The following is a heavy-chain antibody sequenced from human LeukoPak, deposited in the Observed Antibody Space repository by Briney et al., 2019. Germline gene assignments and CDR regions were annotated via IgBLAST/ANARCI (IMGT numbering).Heavy chain of an antibody. D-gene: IGHD2-2*01. CDR2: IYTSGST. Sequence: SETLYLTCTVSGGSISSYYWSWIRQPAGKGLEWIGRIYTSGSTNYNPSLKSRVTMSLDTSKNQFSLKLSSVTAADTAVYYCARNLVYCSSTSCRDEAFDIWGQGTMVTVSS. J-gene: IGHJ3*02. CDR3: ARNLVYCSSTSCRDEAFDI. V-gene: IGHV4-4*07. CDR1: GGSISSYY.